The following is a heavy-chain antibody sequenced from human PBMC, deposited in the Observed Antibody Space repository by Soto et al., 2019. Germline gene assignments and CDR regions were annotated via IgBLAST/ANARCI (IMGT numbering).Heavy chain of an antibody. Sequence: PGGSLSLSCTASGFTFRSYSMSWVRQAPGKGLEWVSAISGSGGSTYYADSVKGRFTISRDNSKNTLYLQMNSLRAEDTAVYYCAKVGRPSSIAARYYYYYGMDVWGQGTTVTVS. CDR1: GFTFRSYS. V-gene: IGHV3-23*01. CDR3: AKVGRPSSIAARYYYYYGMDV. CDR2: ISGSGGST. D-gene: IGHD6-6*01. J-gene: IGHJ6*02.